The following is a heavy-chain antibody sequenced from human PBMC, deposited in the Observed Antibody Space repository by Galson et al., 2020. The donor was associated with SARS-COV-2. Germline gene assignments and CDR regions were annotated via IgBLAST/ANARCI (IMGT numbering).Heavy chain of an antibody. D-gene: IGHD1-26*01. CDR2: MHRELSRT. V-gene: IGHV3-74*01. CDR1: GFTFSNSP. J-gene: IGHJ3*01. CDR3: GRGIGGNFDESVFDL. Sequence: SSVASGFTFSNSPMHWVRQAPGQGLVWVSRMHRELSRTYADSVKGRFTIFRHNAKSTLCLEMNRLRVEDTGVYYCGRGIGGNFDESVFDLWGHGTMVTVSS.